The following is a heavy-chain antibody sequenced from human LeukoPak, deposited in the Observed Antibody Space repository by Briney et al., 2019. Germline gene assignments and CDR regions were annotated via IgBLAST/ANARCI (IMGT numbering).Heavy chain of an antibody. CDR2: ISYDGSNK. J-gene: IGHJ4*02. D-gene: IGHD2-8*01. CDR3: AKMVHKPDY. V-gene: IGHV3-30*04. CDR1: GFTFSSYA. Sequence: GGSLRLSCAASGFTFSSYAMHWVRQAPGKGLEWVAVISYDGSNKYYADSVKGRFTISRDNSKNTLYLQMNSLRAEDTAVYYCAKMVHKPDYWGQGTLVTVSS.